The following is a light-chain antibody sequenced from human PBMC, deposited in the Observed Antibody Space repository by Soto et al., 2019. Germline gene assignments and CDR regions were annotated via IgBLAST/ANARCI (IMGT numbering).Light chain of an antibody. J-gene: IGKJ5*01. Sequence: EIVLTQSPGTLSLSPGERATLSCRASQSVSSSYLAWYQQKPGQAPRLLIYGASGRATGIPDRFSGSGSGTVFTLTISILEPEDFSVYSCQQYGSSPAITFGQGTRLEIK. CDR2: GAS. CDR3: QQYGSSPAIT. CDR1: QSVSSSY. V-gene: IGKV3-20*01.